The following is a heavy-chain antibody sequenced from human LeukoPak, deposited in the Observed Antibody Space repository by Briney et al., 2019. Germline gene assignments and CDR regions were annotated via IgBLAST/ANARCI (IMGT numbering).Heavy chain of an antibody. CDR3: AREGESSGSYYYGKGRNDY. D-gene: IGHD3-10*01. J-gene: IGHJ4*02. V-gene: IGHV4-39*07. CDR1: GGAISSSSDY. Sequence: SETLALTCTVSGGAISSSSDYWGWIRQPPGKGLEWIGYIYYSGSTYYNPSLKSRVTISVDTSKNQFSLKRNSVTAADTAVYYCAREGESSGSYYYGKGRNDYWGQGSLVTVSS. CDR2: IYYSGST.